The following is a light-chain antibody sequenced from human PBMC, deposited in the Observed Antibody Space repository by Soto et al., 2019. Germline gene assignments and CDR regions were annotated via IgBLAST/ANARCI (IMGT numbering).Light chain of an antibody. CDR1: QSVSSNY. CDR3: QQYGRSPFT. CDR2: GAS. Sequence: EIVMTQSPGTLSLSPGETATLSCSASQSVSSNYVAWFHQKPGQAPRLLIYGASSRATGVPDRFSASGSGTDFTLTISRLEPEDFAVYYCQQYGRSPFTFGPGTKVDI. V-gene: IGKV3-20*01. J-gene: IGKJ3*01.